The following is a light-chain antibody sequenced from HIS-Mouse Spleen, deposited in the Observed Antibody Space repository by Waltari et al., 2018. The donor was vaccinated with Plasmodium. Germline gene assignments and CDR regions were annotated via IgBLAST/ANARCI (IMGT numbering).Light chain of an antibody. CDR2: GAS. CDR3: QQYNNWSFT. J-gene: IGKJ3*01. CDR1: QSVSSN. V-gene: IGKV3-15*01. Sequence: EIVMTQSPATLSVSPGERATLSCRASQSVSSNLAWYQQKPGQAPRLLIYGASTRATGIPARFSVSGSGTEFTLTISSLQSEDLAVYYCQQYNNWSFTFGPGTKVDIK.